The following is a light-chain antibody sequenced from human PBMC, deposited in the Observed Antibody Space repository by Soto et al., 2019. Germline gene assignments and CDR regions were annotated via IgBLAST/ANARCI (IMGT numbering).Light chain of an antibody. V-gene: IGKV3-20*01. CDR3: QQYGSSPPYT. J-gene: IGKJ2*01. CDR2: GAS. CDR1: QSVSSSY. Sequence: EIVLTQSPGTLSLSPGERATLSCRASQSVSSSYLAWYQQKPGQAPRLLIYGASNRATGIPDRFSASGSGTDFTLTVRRLEPEDFAVYYCQQYGSSPPYTFGQGTKLEN.